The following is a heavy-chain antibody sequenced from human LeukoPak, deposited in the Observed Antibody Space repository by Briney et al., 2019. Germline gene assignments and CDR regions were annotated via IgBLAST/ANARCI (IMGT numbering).Heavy chain of an antibody. D-gene: IGHD3-22*01. Sequence: PGVPLRLSCEVSGFTLSNFWMHWARKGPGRGLEWVARINTDGKVTNYADFVKGRATISRDNAKNTLFLEMSGLRADDTAVYYCSRGYNYRFDFWGQGTLVVVS. CDR1: GFTLSNFW. CDR3: SRGYNYRFDF. CDR2: INTDGKVT. J-gene: IGHJ4*02. V-gene: IGHV3-74*01.